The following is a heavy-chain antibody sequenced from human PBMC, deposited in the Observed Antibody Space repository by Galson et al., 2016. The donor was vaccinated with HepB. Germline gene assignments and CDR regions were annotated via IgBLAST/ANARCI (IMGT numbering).Heavy chain of an antibody. CDR3: ARADGVGTTYHNYYPMDV. CDR1: GYNFIGYY. D-gene: IGHD1-1*01. Sequence: SCKASGYNFIGYYMHWVRQAPGQGLEWMGWINPNSGGTNVAQKFQGRVTMTRDTSISTAYMELRRLRSDDTAVYYCARADGVGTTYHNYYPMDVWGQGTTVTVSS. J-gene: IGHJ6*02. V-gene: IGHV1-2*02. CDR2: INPNSGGT.